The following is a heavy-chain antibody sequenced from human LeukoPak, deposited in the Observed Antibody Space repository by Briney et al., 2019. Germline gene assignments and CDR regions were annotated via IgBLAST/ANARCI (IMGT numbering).Heavy chain of an antibody. CDR1: GFTFSSYS. Sequence: GGSLRLSCAASGFTFSSYSMNWVRQAPGKGLEWVSSISSSSSYIYYADSVKGRFTISRDNAKNSLYLQMNSLRAEDTAVHYCARDITDSIVVVVAATRGYYYYGMDVWGQGTTVTVSS. V-gene: IGHV3-21*01. CDR3: ARDITDSIVVVVAATRGYYYYGMDV. J-gene: IGHJ6*02. D-gene: IGHD2-15*01. CDR2: ISSSSSYI.